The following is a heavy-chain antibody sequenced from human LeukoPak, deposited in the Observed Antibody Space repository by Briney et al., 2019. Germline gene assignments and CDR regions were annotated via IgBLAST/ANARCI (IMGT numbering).Heavy chain of an antibody. J-gene: IGHJ4*01. CDR3: ARGEYDILTGYIDH. Sequence: GGSLRLSCAASGFSFSSYWMHWVRQAPGKGLVWVARINSDGSTTNYADYVKGRFTISRDNAKNTLYLQMNSLRAEDTAVYFCARGEYDILTGYIDHWGHGTLVTVSS. CDR2: INSDGSTT. V-gene: IGHV3-74*01. D-gene: IGHD3-9*01. CDR1: GFSFSSYW.